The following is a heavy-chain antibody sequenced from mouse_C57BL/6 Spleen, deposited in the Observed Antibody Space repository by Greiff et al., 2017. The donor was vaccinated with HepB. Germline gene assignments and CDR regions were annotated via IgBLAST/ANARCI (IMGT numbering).Heavy chain of an antibody. CDR2: ISYDGSN. J-gene: IGHJ4*01. CDR1: GYSITSGYY. V-gene: IGHV3-6*01. Sequence: ESGPGLVKPSQSLSLTCSVTGYSITSGYYWNWIRQFPGNKLEWMGYISYDGSNNYNPSLKNRISITRDTSKNQFFLKLNSVTTEDTATYYCARDRNEYYAMDYWGQGTSVTVSS. CDR3: ARDRNEYYAMDY.